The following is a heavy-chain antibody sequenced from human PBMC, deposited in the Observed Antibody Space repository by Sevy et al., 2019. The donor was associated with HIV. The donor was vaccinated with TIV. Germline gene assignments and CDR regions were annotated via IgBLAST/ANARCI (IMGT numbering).Heavy chain of an antibody. CDR1: GFTFRNFV. CDR3: ARGGSGDYYYYGVDV. J-gene: IGHJ6*02. Sequence: GGSLRLSCVGSGFTFRNFVVHWLRQAPGKGLEWLSVVSYDGSSKYYVDSVKGRFIVSRDNSKNTPYLQMNSLRTEDTAVYYCARGGSGDYYYYGVDVWGQGTTVTVSS. D-gene: IGHD3-10*01. CDR2: VSYDGSSK. V-gene: IGHV3-30*03.